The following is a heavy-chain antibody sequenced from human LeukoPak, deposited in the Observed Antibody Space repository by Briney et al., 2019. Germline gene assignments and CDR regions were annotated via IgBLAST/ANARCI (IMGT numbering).Heavy chain of an antibody. CDR2: INHSGST. V-gene: IGHV4-39*01. J-gene: IGHJ5*02. CDR1: GGSISSGSYY. CDR3: ARHRATPGYSSSWYGPPPARWFDP. Sequence: PSETLSLTCTVSGGSISSGSYYWSWIRQPPGKGLEWIGEINHSGSTNYNPSLKSRVTISVDTSKNQFSLKLSSVTAADTAVYYCARHRATPGYSSSWYGPPPARWFDPWGQGTLVTVSS. D-gene: IGHD6-13*01.